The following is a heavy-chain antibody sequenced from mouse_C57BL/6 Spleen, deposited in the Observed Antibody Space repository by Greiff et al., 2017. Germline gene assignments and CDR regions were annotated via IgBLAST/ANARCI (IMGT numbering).Heavy chain of an antibody. Sequence: EVQLQQSGAELVKLGASVKLSCTASGFNIKDYYMPWVKQRTEQGLEWIGRIDPADGETKYAPKFQGKATITADTSSNPAYLQPRSLTSEDTAVYYCALYYYGSSYEVFCDYWGQGTTLTVSS. J-gene: IGHJ2*01. CDR1: GFNIKDYY. CDR2: IDPADGET. D-gene: IGHD1-1*01. V-gene: IGHV14-2*01. CDR3: ALYYYGSSYEVFCDY.